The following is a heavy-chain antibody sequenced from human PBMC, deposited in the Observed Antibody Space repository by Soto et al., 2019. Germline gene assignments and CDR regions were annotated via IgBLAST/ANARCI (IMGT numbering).Heavy chain of an antibody. Sequence: QVQLQESGPGLVKPSGTLSLTCAVSGGSFTSNNWWTWVRQPPGQGLEGIGEIYRTGSTNYNPSLKRRVTISLDKSENQFSLKVTSLTAADTAVYYCASRDPGTSVDYWGQGTLVTVSS. CDR2: IYRTGST. D-gene: IGHD1-7*01. CDR3: ASRDPGTSVDY. CDR1: GGSFTSNNW. V-gene: IGHV4-4*02. J-gene: IGHJ4*02.